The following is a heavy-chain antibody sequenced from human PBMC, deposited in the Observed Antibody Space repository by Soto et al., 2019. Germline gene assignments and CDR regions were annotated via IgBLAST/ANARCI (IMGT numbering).Heavy chain of an antibody. D-gene: IGHD3-9*01. V-gene: IGHV1-8*01. CDR2: MNPNSGNT. J-gene: IGHJ6*02. CDR3: ARPTYDILTGYYYYYGMDV. CDR1: GYTFTSYD. Sequence: ASVKVSCKASGYTFTSYDINWVRQATGQGLEWMGWMNPNSGNTGYAQKFQGRVTMTRNTSISTAYMELSSLRSEDTAVYYCARPTYDILTGYYYYYGMDVWGQGTTVTVSS.